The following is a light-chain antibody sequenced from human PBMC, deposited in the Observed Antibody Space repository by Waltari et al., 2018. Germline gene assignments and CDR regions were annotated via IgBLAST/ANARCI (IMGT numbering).Light chain of an antibody. Sequence: SYELTQQPSVSVSPGQTASITCSGDTLGDKYVCWYQQQPGQSPLVVIYQDDKRPSGIPERFSGSNSGNTATLTISGTQAMDEADYYCQAWDSSTWVFGGGTKLTVL. CDR2: QDD. CDR3: QAWDSSTWV. J-gene: IGLJ3*02. V-gene: IGLV3-1*01. CDR1: TLGDKY.